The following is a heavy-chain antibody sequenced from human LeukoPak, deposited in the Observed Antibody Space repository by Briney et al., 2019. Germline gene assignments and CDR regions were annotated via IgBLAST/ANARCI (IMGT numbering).Heavy chain of an antibody. CDR3: ARDRVAVAGRFDY. J-gene: IGHJ4*02. Sequence: ASVKVSCKASGYTFTGYYMHWVRQAPGQGLEWMGWINAGNGNTKYSQKFQGRVTITRDTSASTAYMELSSLRSEDTAVYYCARDRVAVAGRFDYWGQGTLVTVSS. D-gene: IGHD6-19*01. CDR2: INAGNGNT. V-gene: IGHV1-3*01. CDR1: GYTFTGYY.